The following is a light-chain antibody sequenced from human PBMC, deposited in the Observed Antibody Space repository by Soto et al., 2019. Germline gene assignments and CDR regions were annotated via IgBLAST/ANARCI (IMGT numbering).Light chain of an antibody. V-gene: IGKV3-15*01. J-gene: IGKJ1*01. CDR2: GAS. CDR3: HQRQRWPRT. Sequence: IVMTQSPATLSVSPGEGATLSCRASQSVGSNLAWYQQKRGQAPRLLIYGASTRATGIPARFSGSGSGTEFTLTISSLQSEDFAVYYCHQRQRWPRTFGQGTKVDIK. CDR1: QSVGSN.